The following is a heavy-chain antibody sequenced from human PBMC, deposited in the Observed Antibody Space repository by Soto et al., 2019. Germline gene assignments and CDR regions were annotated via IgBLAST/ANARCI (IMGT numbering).Heavy chain of an antibody. Sequence: ASVKVSCKASGYTFTSYYMHWVRQAPGQGLEWMGIINPSGGSTSYAQKFQGRVTVTRDTSTSTVYMELSSLRSEDTAVYYCARDICEAYSSSWYCYYYGMDVWGQGTTVTVS. D-gene: IGHD6-13*01. CDR3: ARDICEAYSSSWYCYYYGMDV. CDR1: GYTFTSYY. J-gene: IGHJ6*02. V-gene: IGHV1-46*01. CDR2: INPSGGST.